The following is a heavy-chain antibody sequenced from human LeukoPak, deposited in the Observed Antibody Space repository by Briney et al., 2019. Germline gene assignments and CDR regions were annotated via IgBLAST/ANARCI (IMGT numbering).Heavy chain of an antibody. CDR3: ARDRPTLTGYYPFDY. CDR1: GFTFSSYE. Sequence: PGGSLILFCAASGFTFSSYELNWVGQAPGKGLEWVSYISSSGSTIYYADSVQGRFTISRDNAKNSVYLQMKSLRAEDTAVYYCARDRPTLTGYYPFDYWGQGTLVTVSS. D-gene: IGHD3-9*01. CDR2: ISSSGSTI. J-gene: IGHJ4*02. V-gene: IGHV3-48*03.